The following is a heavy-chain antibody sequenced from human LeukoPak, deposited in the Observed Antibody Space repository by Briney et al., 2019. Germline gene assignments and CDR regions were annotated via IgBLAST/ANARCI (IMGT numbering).Heavy chain of an antibody. J-gene: IGHJ4*02. D-gene: IGHD2-8*01. CDR3: AKDTSIGRYCTNGVCSPFDY. CDR1: GFTFSSYA. CDR2: IGDSGGGT. V-gene: IGHV3-23*01. Sequence: GGSLRLSCAASGFTFSSYAMSWVRQAPGKGLEWVSGIGDSGGGTYYADSVKGRFTISGDNSKNTLYLQMNSLRADDTAVYYCAKDTSIGRYCTNGVCSPFDYWGQGTLVTVSS.